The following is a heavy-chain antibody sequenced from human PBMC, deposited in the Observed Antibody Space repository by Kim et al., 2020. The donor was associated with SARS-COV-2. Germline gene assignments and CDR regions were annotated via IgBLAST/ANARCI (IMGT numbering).Heavy chain of an antibody. J-gene: IGHJ3*02. CDR1: GGSISTYY. Sequence: SETLSLTCSVSGGSISTYYWNWIRQPPGKGLEWIGYSYHSGSTNYNPSPKSRVTISVDTSKNQFSLKVTSVTAADTAVYYCAGSADFHVAIDIWGQGTMVLVSS. CDR3: AGSADFHVAIDI. V-gene: IGHV4-59*08. CDR2: SYHSGST. D-gene: IGHD2-21*02.